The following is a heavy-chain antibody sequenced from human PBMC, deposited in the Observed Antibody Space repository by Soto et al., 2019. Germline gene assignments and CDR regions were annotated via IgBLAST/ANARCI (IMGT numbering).Heavy chain of an antibody. J-gene: IGHJ6*02. Sequence: SETLSLTCTVSGGSISSSSYYWGWIRQPPGKGLEWIGSIYYSGSTYYNPSLKSRVTISVDTSKNQFSLKLSSVAAADTAVYYCARQGRASGLNYYYYGMDVWGQGTTVTVSS. CDR2: IYYSGST. CDR3: ARQGRASGLNYYYYGMDV. CDR1: GGSISSSSYY. D-gene: IGHD1-26*01. V-gene: IGHV4-39*01.